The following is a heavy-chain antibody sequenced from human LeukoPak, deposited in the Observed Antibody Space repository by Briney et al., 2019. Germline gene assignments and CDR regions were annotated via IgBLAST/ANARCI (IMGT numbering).Heavy chain of an antibody. CDR2: IYYSGST. V-gene: IGHV4-39*01. Sequence: SETLSLTCTVSGGSISISSYYWGWIRQPPGKGLEWIGSIYYSGSTYYNPSLKSRVTISVDTSKNQFSLKLSSVTAADTAVYYCARSYYDSSGYPDAFDIWGQGTMVTVSS. CDR3: ARSYYDSSGYPDAFDI. J-gene: IGHJ3*02. D-gene: IGHD3-22*01. CDR1: GGSISISSYY.